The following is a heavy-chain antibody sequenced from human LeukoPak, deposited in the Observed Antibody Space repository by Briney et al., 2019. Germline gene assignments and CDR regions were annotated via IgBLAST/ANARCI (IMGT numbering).Heavy chain of an antibody. CDR2: TYYSWTT. CDR1: GGSIISSTYY. CDR3: ARHSRGHYDSTGYYYGSHAFDI. J-gene: IGHJ3*02. Sequence: SETLSLTCTVSGGSIISSTYYWGWIRQPPGKGLEWIGSTYYSWTTYYNPSLKSRVTISVDTSRNQFSLKLSSVTAADTAVFHCARHSRGHYDSTGYYYGSHAFDIWGQGTMVTVSS. D-gene: IGHD3-22*01. V-gene: IGHV4-39*01.